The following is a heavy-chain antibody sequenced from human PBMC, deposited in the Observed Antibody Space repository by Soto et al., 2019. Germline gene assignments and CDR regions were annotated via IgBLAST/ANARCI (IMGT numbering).Heavy chain of an antibody. CDR3: ARAHDSSAKWLDP. D-gene: IGHD3-22*01. J-gene: IGHJ5*02. CDR1: GCAFSWYW. Sequence: GSLRLSCAASGCAFSWYWMHGVRQVPGKGLVWFSSINTDGSTTIYADFVKGRFTISRNNAKNTMYLQMNSLRAEDTAVYYCARAHDSSAKWLDPRCQGTLGTSSS. CDR2: INTDGSTT. V-gene: IGHV3-74*01.